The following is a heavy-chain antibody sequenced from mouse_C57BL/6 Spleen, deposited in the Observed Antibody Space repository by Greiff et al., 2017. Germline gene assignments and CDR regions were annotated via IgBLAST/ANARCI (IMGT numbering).Heavy chain of an antibody. V-gene: IGHV1-64*01. CDR2: IHPNSGST. CDR1: GYTFTSYW. CDR3: ARLGTTVVVPLFDY. Sequence: QVQLQQPGAELVKPGASVKLSCKASGYTFTSYWMHWVKQRPGQGLEWIGMIHPNSGSTNYNEKFKSKATLTVDKSSSTAYMQLSSLTSEDSAVYYCARLGTTVVVPLFDYWGQGATLTVSS. J-gene: IGHJ2*01. D-gene: IGHD1-1*01.